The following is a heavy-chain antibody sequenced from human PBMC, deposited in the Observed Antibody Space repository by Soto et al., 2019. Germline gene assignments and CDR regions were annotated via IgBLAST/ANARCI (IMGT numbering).Heavy chain of an antibody. CDR3: ASPLWRNDYNWGYCDL. Sequence: QVQLVESGGGVVQPGRSLRLSCAASGFTFSSYAMHWVRQAPGKGLEWVAVISYDGSNKYYADSVKGRFTISRDNSQKTLYLEMNSLRAEDTAVYYCASPLWRNDYNWGYCDLWGRCTLVTVSS. CDR2: ISYDGSNK. J-gene: IGHJ2*01. V-gene: IGHV3-30-3*01. CDR1: GFTFSSYA. D-gene: IGHD4-4*01.